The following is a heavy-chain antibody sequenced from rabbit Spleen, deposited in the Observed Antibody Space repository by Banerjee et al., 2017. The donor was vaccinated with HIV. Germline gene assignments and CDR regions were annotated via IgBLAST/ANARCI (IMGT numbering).Heavy chain of an antibody. V-gene: IGHV1S40*01. CDR2: IDVVKSSST. CDR3: ARFYAGYGDFGYAAM. Sequence: QSLEESGGDLVKPGASLTLTCKASGLDFINNYWICWVRQAPGKGLEWIACIDVVKSSSTYYATWAKGRFTISKTSSTTVTLQLTSLTAADTATYFCARFYAGYGDFGYAAMWGPGTLVT. D-gene: IGHD7-1*01. CDR1: GLDFINNYW. J-gene: IGHJ4*01.